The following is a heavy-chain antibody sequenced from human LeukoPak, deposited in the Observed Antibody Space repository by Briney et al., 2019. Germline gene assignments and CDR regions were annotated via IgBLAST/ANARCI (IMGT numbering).Heavy chain of an antibody. CDR3: ARLRYYAVDV. V-gene: IGHV3-48*01. CDR1: GFTFNTFD. J-gene: IGHJ6*02. CDR2: ISSGSSTR. Sequence: QSGGSLRLSCAASGFTFNTFDMTWVRQAPGKGLECASYISSGSSTRYYADSVKGRFTISRDNAKSSLFLQMNSLRAEDTAVYFCARLRYYAVDVWGQGTTVIVSS.